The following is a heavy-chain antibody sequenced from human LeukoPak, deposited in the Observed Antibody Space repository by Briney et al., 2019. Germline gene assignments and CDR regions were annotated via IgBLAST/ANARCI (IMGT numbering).Heavy chain of an antibody. V-gene: IGHV4-30-4*07. CDR2: IYYSGST. J-gene: IGHJ5*02. D-gene: IGHD2-15*01. CDR3: ARVVVVAATPNWFDP. CDR1: GGSISSGGYS. Sequence: SETLSLTCAVSGGSISSGGYSWSWIRQPPGKGLEWIGYIYYSGSTYYNPSLKSRVTISVDTSKNQFSLKLSSVTAADTAVYYCARVVVVAATPNWFDPWGQGTLVTVSS.